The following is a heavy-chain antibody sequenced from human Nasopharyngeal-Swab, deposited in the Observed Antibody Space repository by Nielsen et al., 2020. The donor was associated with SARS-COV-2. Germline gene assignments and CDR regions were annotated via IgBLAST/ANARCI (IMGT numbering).Heavy chain of an antibody. CDR3: AREGKTTRYGMDV. Sequence: GESLKISCAASGFTFSSYDVHWVRQATGKGLEWVSAIGTAGDTYYPGSVKGRFTISRENAKNSLYLQMNSLRAGDTAVYYCAREGKTTRYGMDVWGQGTTVTVSS. J-gene: IGHJ6*02. CDR1: GFTFSSYD. D-gene: IGHD1-7*01. V-gene: IGHV3-13*04. CDR2: IGTAGDT.